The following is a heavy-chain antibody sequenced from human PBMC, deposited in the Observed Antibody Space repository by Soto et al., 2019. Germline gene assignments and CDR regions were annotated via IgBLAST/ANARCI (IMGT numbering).Heavy chain of an antibody. J-gene: IGHJ6*02. Sequence: PSETLSLTCTVSGGSISSGDYYWSWIRQPPGKGLEWIGYIYYSGSTYYNPSLKSRVTISVDTSKNQFSLKLSSVTAADTAVYYCARSPEEFYDFWSGYLSYYYYGMDAWGQGTTVTVSS. V-gene: IGHV4-30-4*01. D-gene: IGHD3-3*01. CDR3: ARSPEEFYDFWSGYLSYYYYGMDA. CDR2: IYYSGST. CDR1: GGSISSGDYY.